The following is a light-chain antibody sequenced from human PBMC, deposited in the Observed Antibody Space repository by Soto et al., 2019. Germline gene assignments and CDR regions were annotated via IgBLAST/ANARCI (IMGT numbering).Light chain of an antibody. V-gene: IGKV3-20*01. CDR1: QSVSSN. J-gene: IGKJ2*01. CDR3: QQYGSSPYT. Sequence: EIVLTQSPGTLSLSPGERATLSCRASQSVSSNLAWYQQKPGQAPRLLIYGASSRATGIPDRFSGSGSGTDFTLTISRLEPEDFAVYYWQQYGSSPYTFGQGTKLEIK. CDR2: GAS.